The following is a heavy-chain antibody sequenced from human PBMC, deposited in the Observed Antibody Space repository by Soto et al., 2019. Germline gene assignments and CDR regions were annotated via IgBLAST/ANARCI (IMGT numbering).Heavy chain of an antibody. D-gene: IGHD3-10*01. J-gene: IGHJ6*02. Sequence: GGSLRLSCAASGFTFSSNAMRWVRQAPGKGLEWVAVIWYDGSNKYYADSVKGRFTISRDNSKNTLYLQMNSLRAEDTAVYYCARDRVVYYYGMDVWGQGTTVNVSS. CDR2: IWYDGSNK. CDR3: ARDRVVYYYGMDV. V-gene: IGHV3-33*01. CDR1: GFTFSSNA.